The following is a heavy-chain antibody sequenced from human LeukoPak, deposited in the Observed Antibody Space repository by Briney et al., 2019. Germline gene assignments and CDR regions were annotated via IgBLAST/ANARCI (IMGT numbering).Heavy chain of an antibody. CDR3: ARTIAVAAAVSLYYFDY. CDR1: GFTFSSYW. V-gene: IGHV3-7*01. D-gene: IGHD6-19*01. J-gene: IGHJ4*02. Sequence: GGSLRLSCAASGFTFSSYWMSWVRQAPGKGLEWVANIKQDGSEKYYVDSVKGRFTISRDNAKNSLYLQMNSLRAEDTAVYYCARTIAVAAAVSLYYFDYWGQGTLVTVSS. CDR2: IKQDGSEK.